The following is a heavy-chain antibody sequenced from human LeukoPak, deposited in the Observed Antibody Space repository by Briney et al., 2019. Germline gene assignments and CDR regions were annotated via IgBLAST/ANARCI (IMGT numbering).Heavy chain of an antibody. CDR2: ISGSGDTT. Sequence: GGSLRLSCAASGFTFSRYAMNWVRQAPGKGLEWVSTISGSGDTTYYADCVKGRFIISRDNSKNTLYLQMTSLRAEDTAVHYCAKPPPYDYGDYYYFDYWGQGILVTVSS. D-gene: IGHD4-17*01. CDR1: GFTFSRYA. CDR3: AKPPPYDYGDYYYFDY. J-gene: IGHJ4*02. V-gene: IGHV3-23*01.